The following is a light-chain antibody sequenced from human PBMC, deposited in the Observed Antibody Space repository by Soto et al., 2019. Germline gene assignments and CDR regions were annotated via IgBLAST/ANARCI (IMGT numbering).Light chain of an antibody. CDR3: QQYDT. CDR2: GAS. CDR1: QTINSSY. V-gene: IGKV3-20*01. Sequence: EIVLTQSPGTLSLSPGERATLSCRASQTINSSYLAWYQQRPGQAPRLLLYGASSRATGIPDRFTGSGSGTEFIITTSRLEPEDVAVYYCQQYDTFGQGTKLEIK. J-gene: IGKJ2*01.